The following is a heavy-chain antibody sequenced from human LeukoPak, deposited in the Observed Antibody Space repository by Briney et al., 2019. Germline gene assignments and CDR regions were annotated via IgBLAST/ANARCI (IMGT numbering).Heavy chain of an antibody. Sequence: GGSLRLSCAASGFTFSSYWMSWVRQAPGMGLEWVANIKQDGSEKYYVDSVKGRFTISRDNAKNSLYLQMNSLRAEDTAVYYCARVGIVGALDAFDIWGQGTMVTVSS. CDR2: IKQDGSEK. D-gene: IGHD1-26*01. CDR3: ARVGIVGALDAFDI. CDR1: GFTFSSYW. J-gene: IGHJ3*02. V-gene: IGHV3-7*01.